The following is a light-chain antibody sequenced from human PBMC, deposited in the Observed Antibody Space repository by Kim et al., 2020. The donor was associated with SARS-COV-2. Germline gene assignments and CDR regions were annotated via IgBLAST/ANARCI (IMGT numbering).Light chain of an antibody. J-gene: IGLJ3*02. CDR3: AAWDDSLSAWV. Sequence: VLTQPPSASGTPGQTVTMSCSGSSSNIGINNVYWYQHLPGMAPKLVIYRNSQRPSGVPDRVSGSKSGTSASLAISGLRSEDEADYYCAAWDDSLSAWVFGGGTQLTVL. CDR2: RNS. CDR1: SSNIGINN. V-gene: IGLV1-47*01.